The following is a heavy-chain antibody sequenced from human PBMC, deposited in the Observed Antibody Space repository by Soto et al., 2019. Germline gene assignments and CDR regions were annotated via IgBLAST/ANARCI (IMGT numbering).Heavy chain of an antibody. J-gene: IGHJ1*01. CDR3: ARDGGYGNFQH. CDR1: GGSISSGGYS. CDR2: IYQTGST. V-gene: IGHV4-30-2*01. Sequence: QLQLQESGSGLVKPSQTLSLTCAVSGGSISSGGYSWSWIRQPPGKGLEWIGYIYQTGSTYHNPSHKSRVTISVDRSKNQFALKLSSVTAADTAVYYCARDGGYGNFQHWGQGTLVTVYS. D-gene: IGHD3-16*01.